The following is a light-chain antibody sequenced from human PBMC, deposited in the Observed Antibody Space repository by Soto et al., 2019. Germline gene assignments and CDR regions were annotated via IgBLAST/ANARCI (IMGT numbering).Light chain of an antibody. CDR1: SSDVGGYKF. Sequence: QSALTQPASVSGSPGQSITISCTGTSSDVGGYKFVSWYQQHPGKAPKLMIYDVSSRPSGISNRFSGSKSGNTASLTISGLQAEDEADFYCCSYTNTNTLVFGGGTKLTVL. CDR3: CSYTNTNTLV. V-gene: IGLV2-14*01. J-gene: IGLJ2*01. CDR2: DVS.